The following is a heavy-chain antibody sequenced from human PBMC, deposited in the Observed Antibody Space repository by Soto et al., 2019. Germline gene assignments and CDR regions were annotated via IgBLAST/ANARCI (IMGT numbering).Heavy chain of an antibody. D-gene: IGHD5-12*01. CDR1: GFTFNTYG. Sequence: GGSLRLSCAASGFTFNTYGMHWVRQAPGKGLEWVAVIWSDGSNKFYADTVKGRFTISRDNSKNTLYLQMNSLRAEDTAVYYCARAMRRDGYGAFDYWGRGTLVTVSS. V-gene: IGHV3-33*01. CDR3: ARAMRRDGYGAFDY. CDR2: IWSDGSNK. J-gene: IGHJ4*02.